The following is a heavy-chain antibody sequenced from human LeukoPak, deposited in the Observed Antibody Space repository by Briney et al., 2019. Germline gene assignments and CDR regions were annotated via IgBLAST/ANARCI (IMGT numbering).Heavy chain of an antibody. V-gene: IGHV4-59*08. J-gene: IGHJ4*02. CDR1: GGSISSYY. D-gene: IGHD6-6*01. CDR2: IYYSGST. CDR3: ARMAEVIAARWGFDY. Sequence: SETLSLTCTVSGGSISSYYWSWIRQPPGKGLEWIRYIYYSGSTNYNPSLKSRVTISVDTSKNQFSLKLSSVTAADTAVYYCARMAEVIAARWGFDYWGQGTLVTVSS.